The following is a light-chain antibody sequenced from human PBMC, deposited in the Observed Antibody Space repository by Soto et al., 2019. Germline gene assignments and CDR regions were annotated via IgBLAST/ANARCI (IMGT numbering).Light chain of an antibody. CDR1: QSVSSSY. V-gene: IGKV3-20*01. Sequence: EIVLTQSPGTLSLSPGERATLSCRASQSVSSSYLAWYQQKPGQPPRLLIYGASSRPTGIPDRFSGSGSGTEFTLTISRLEPEDFAVYHCQQYGIAPRTFGQGTKVEIK. CDR3: QQYGIAPRT. CDR2: GAS. J-gene: IGKJ1*01.